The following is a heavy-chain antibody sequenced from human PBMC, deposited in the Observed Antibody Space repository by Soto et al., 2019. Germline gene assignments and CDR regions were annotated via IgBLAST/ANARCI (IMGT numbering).Heavy chain of an antibody. D-gene: IGHD3-3*01. V-gene: IGHV6-1*01. CDR2: TYYRSKWYN. CDR1: GDSVSSNSAA. CDR3: ARDFGGYDFWSGYPIGGYYYGMDV. Sequence: SQTLSLTCAISGDSVSSNSAAWNWIRQSPSRGLEWLGRTYYRSKWYNDYAVSVKSRITINPDTSKNQFSLQLNSVTPEDTAVYYCARDFGGYDFWSGYPIGGYYYGMDVWGQGTTVTVSS. J-gene: IGHJ6*02.